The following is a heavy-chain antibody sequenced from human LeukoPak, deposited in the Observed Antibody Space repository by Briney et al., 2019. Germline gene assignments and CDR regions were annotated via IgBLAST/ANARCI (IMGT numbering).Heavy chain of an antibody. CDR1: GGSISSYY. J-gene: IGHJ4*02. D-gene: IGHD3-22*01. CDR2: IYYSGST. Sequence: SETLSLTCTVSGGSISSYYWSWIRQPPGKGLEWIGYIYYSGSTNYNPSLKSRVTISVDTSKNQFSLKLSSVTAADTAVYYCARHPVYYYDSSGYFLFDYWGQGTLVTVSS. V-gene: IGHV4-59*08. CDR3: ARHPVYYYDSSGYFLFDY.